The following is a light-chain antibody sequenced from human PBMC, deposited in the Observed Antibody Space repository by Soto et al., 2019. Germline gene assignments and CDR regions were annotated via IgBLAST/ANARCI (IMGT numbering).Light chain of an antibody. CDR1: SSDVGSYDY. CDR2: NVN. V-gene: IGLV2-14*01. Sequence: QSALIQPPSVSGSPGQSVTISCTGTSSDVGSYDYVSWYQQHPGTVPKPMIYNVNTRPSGVSDGFSGSKSGNTASLTISGLQAEDEADYYCSSKRDSSTLFVFGTGTKLTVL. J-gene: IGLJ1*01. CDR3: SSKRDSSTLFV.